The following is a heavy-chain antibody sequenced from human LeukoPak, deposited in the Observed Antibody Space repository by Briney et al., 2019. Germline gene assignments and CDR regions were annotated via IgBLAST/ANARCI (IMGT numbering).Heavy chain of an antibody. J-gene: IGHJ5*02. CDR2: IDKKDKGYATAT. CDR3: TRDSGTYNWFDP. Sequence: GGSLRPSCAASGFTFSGSAIHWVRQSSGKGLEWVGQIDKKDKGYATATAYAASVKGRFTISRDDSINTAYLQMKSLKTEDTALYYCTRDSGTYNWFDPWGQGTLVTVSS. D-gene: IGHD1-26*01. V-gene: IGHV3-73*01. CDR1: GFTFSGSA.